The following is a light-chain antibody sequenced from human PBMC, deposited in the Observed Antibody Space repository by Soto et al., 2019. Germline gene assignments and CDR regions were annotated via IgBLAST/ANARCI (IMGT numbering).Light chain of an antibody. CDR3: QQYGSSPT. CDR2: DAS. J-gene: IGKJ1*01. V-gene: IGKV3-20*01. CDR1: QSLSSGY. Sequence: SPGTLSLSPGERVTLSCRASQSLSSGYLAWYQQKFGQAPRLLIYDASRRATGIPERFSGSGSGTDFTLTINRLEPEDFAVYYCQQYGSSPTFGLGTKV.